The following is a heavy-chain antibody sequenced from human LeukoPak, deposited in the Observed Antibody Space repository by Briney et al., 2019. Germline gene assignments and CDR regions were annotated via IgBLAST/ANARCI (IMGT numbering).Heavy chain of an antibody. J-gene: IGHJ4*02. D-gene: IGHD3-22*01. CDR1: GGSFSGYY. Sequence: SETLSLTCAVYGGSFSGYYWSWIRPPPGKGRAWIGEINHSGSTNYNPSLKSRVTISVDTSKNQFSLKLSSVTAADTAVYYCAMPYYYDSSGYYSEDYWGQGTLVTVSS. CDR2: INHSGST. V-gene: IGHV4-34*01. CDR3: AMPYYYDSSGYYSEDY.